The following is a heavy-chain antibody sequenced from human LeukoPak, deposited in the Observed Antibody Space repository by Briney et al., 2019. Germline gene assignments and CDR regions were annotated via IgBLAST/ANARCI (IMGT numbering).Heavy chain of an antibody. V-gene: IGHV4-34*01. CDR1: GGSFSGYY. D-gene: IGHD3-10*01. CDR3: ARGQWFRAF. CDR2: IHYSGSA. Sequence: SETLSLTCAVYGGSFSGYYWTWIRQPPGKGLEWIGEIHYSGSATYNPSLKSRVTISVDTSKNQFALKMNSVTAADTAVYYCARGQWFRAFWSRGTPVTVSS. J-gene: IGHJ4*02.